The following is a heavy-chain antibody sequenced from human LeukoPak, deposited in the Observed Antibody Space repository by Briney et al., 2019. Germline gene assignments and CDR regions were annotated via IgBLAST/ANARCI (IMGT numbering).Heavy chain of an antibody. J-gene: IGHJ4*02. V-gene: IGHV1-2*02. CDR2: INPNSGGT. Sequence: ASVKVSCKASGYTFTSYYIHWVRQAPGQGLEWMGWINPNSGGTNYAQKFQGRVTMTRDTSISTAYMELSRLTSDDTAVYYCARRGPHFDYWGQGTLVTVSS. CDR1: GYTFTSYY. CDR3: ARRGPHFDY.